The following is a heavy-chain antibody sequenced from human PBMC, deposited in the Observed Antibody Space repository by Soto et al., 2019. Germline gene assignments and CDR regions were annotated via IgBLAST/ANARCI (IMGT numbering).Heavy chain of an antibody. D-gene: IGHD2-2*01. CDR1: GYTFTSYA. CDR2: INAGNGNT. Sequence: ASVKVSCKASGYTFTSYAMHWVRQAPGQRLEWMGWINAGNGNTKYSQKFQGRVTIIRDTSASTAYMELRSLRSDDTAVYYCARSWGQLLCHYGMDVRGQETTVTVAS. V-gene: IGHV1-3*01. CDR3: ARSWGQLLCHYGMDV. J-gene: IGHJ6*02.